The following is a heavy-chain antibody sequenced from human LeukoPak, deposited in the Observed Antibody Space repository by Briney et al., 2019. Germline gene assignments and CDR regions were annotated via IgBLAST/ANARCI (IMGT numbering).Heavy chain of an antibody. CDR3: AKPLDAGYDY. Sequence: GGSLRLSCAASGFTFDDYAMHWVRQAPGKGLEWVSLISGDGGSTYYTDSVKGRFTISRDNSKNTLYLQMNSLRAEDTAVYYCAKPLDAGYDYWGQGTLVTVSS. V-gene: IGHV3-43*02. D-gene: IGHD1-1*01. CDR1: GFTFDDYA. J-gene: IGHJ4*02. CDR2: ISGDGGST.